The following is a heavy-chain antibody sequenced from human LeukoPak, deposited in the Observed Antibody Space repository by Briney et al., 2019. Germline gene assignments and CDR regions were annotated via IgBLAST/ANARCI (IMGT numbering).Heavy chain of an antibody. CDR1: GGTFSSYA. D-gene: IGHD6-13*01. CDR2: ITPIFGTA. Sequence: SVKVSCKASGGTFSSYAISWVRQAPGQGLEWMGRITPIFGTANYAQKFQGRVTITTDESTSTAYMELSSLRSEDTAVYYCARLAAAAPGFDYWGQGTLVTVSS. V-gene: IGHV1-69*05. J-gene: IGHJ4*02. CDR3: ARLAAAAPGFDY.